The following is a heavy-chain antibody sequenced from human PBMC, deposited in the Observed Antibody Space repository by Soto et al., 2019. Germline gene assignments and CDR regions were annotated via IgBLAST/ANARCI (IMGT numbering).Heavy chain of an antibody. V-gene: IGHV3-23*01. CDR2: ISGSGRTT. D-gene: IGHD3-16*01. J-gene: IGHJ4*02. Sequence: GGSLRLSCAASGFSFSSYAMSWVRQAPGKGLEWVSAISGSGRTTNYADSVKGRFTISRDNSKNTLDLQMNSLRAEDTAVYYCAKSRIKFWGVPDYWGQGAMVTVSS. CDR1: GFSFSSYA. CDR3: AKSRIKFWGVPDY.